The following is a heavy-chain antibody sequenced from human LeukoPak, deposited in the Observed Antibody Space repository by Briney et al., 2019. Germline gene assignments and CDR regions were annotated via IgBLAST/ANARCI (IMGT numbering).Heavy chain of an antibody. Sequence: ASMKVSCKSSGFTFTDHYIHWVRQGPGQGLEWMGYIGPHSTFTSSPQEFQGRVTMTRDASMSTAYMELTRLTSDYTAVYYCVREGEGPLSKDFDYWGQGTLVTVSS. J-gene: IGHJ4*02. CDR1: GFTFTDHY. V-gene: IGHV1-2*02. CDR2: IGPHSTFT. D-gene: IGHD2/OR15-2a*01. CDR3: VREGEGPLSKDFDY.